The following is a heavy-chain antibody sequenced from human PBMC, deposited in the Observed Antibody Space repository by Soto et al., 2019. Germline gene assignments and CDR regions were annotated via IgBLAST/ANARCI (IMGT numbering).Heavy chain of an antibody. CDR3: VRESRDTSDWYGAFDI. CDR1: GLTLTNAW. CDR2: IKSKTDGGTT. D-gene: IGHD6-19*01. Sequence: EVQLVESGGGLVKLGGSLRLSCAASGLTLTNAWMSWVRQSPGKGLEWVGRIKSKTDGGTTDYAAPVKDRLTISRDDSKNTLSLQMNSLKTEDTAVYFCVRESRDTSDWYGAFDIWGQGTMVTVSS. V-gene: IGHV3-15*01. J-gene: IGHJ3*02.